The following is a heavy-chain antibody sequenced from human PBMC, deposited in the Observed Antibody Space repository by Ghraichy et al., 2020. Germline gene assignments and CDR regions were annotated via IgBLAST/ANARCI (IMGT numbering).Heavy chain of an antibody. CDR2: IIPIFGTA. Sequence: SVKVSCKASGGTFSSYAISWVRQAPGQGLEWMGWIIPIFGTANYAQKFQGRVTITADESTSTAYMELSSLRSEDTAVYYCARAGGYDILTGYYHYYYYYMDVWGKGTTVTDSS. J-gene: IGHJ6*03. V-gene: IGHV1-69*13. D-gene: IGHD3-9*01. CDR3: ARAGGYDILTGYYHYYYYYMDV. CDR1: GGTFSSYA.